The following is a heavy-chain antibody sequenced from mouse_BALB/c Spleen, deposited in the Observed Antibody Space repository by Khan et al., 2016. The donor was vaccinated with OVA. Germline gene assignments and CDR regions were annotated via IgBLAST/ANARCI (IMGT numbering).Heavy chain of an antibody. CDR1: GYTFTTYT. CDR3: VREGAYYRSDGWFAY. CDR2: IIPSNDYT. V-gene: IGHV1-4*01. Sequence: QVQLQQSGAELARPWASVKMSCKASGYTFTTYTIHWVKQRPGQGLEWIGYIIPSNDYTNYNQKFKDRATLTADKSSSTAYMQLSSLTSEDSAVYYCVREGAYYRSDGWFAYWGQGTLVTVSA. D-gene: IGHD2-14*01. J-gene: IGHJ3*01.